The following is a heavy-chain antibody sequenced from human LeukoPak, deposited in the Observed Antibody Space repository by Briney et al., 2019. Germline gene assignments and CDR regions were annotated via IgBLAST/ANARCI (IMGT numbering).Heavy chain of an antibody. V-gene: IGHV3-30*04. CDR3: AKADSGKNYNYYLDY. Sequence: PGGSLRLSCAASGFTFSRYAMHWVRQAPGKGLEWVAVISSDGGNTYYPDSVKGRFTISRDNSKNTLDLQMNSLRPEDTAVYYCAKADSGKNYNYYLDYWGQGTLVTVSS. J-gene: IGHJ4*02. D-gene: IGHD1-1*01. CDR2: ISSDGGNT. CDR1: GFTFSRYA.